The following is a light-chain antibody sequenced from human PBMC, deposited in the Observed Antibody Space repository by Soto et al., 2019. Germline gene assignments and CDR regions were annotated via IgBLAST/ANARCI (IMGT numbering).Light chain of an antibody. CDR1: QNIRNY. CDR3: QQSYNIQALT. V-gene: IGKV1-39*01. J-gene: IGKJ4*01. Sequence: DIQMTQSPSSLSASVGDRVAITCRASQNIRNYLNWYQQKPGKAPRVLIYGAASLQSGVPSRFSGSGSGTNFSLTINSLQPEDYATYYCQQSYNIQALTFGGGTKVDNK. CDR2: GAA.